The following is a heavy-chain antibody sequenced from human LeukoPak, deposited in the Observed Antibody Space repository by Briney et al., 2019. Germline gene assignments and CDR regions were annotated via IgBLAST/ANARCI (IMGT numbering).Heavy chain of an antibody. CDR1: GYTFTSYY. V-gene: IGHV1-46*01. Sequence: ASVKVSGKASGYTFTSYYMHWVRQAPGQGLEWMGIINPSGGSTSYAQKFQGRVTMTRDMSTSTVYMELSSLRSEDTAVYDCARVGGYCSSTSCPLPDYWGQGTLVTVSS. CDR2: INPSGGST. J-gene: IGHJ4*02. D-gene: IGHD2-2*01. CDR3: ARVGGYCSSTSCPLPDY.